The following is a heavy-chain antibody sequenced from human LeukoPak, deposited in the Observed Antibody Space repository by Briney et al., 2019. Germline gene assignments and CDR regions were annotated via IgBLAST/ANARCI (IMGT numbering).Heavy chain of an antibody. CDR2: IYYSGST. Sequence: SETLSLTCIVSGGSISSSSYYWGWIRQPPGKGLEWIGSIYYSGSTYYNPSLESRVTISVDTSKNQFSLKLSSVTAADTAVYYCARQSGPYASRWFDYWGQGTLVTVSS. CDR1: GGSISSSSYY. D-gene: IGHD6-13*01. CDR3: ARQSGPYASRWFDY. J-gene: IGHJ4*02. V-gene: IGHV4-39*01.